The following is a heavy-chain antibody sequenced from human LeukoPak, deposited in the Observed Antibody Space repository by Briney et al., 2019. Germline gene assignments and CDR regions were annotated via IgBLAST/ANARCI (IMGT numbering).Heavy chain of an antibody. CDR3: AREPTLGGYNAFDI. D-gene: IGHD5-24*01. CDR1: GFTFSSYE. Sequence: GGSLRLSCAASGFTFSSYEMNWVRQAPGKGLEWVSYISSSGSTIYYADSVKGRFTISRDNAKNSLYLQMNSLRAEDTAVYYCAREPTLGGYNAFDIWGQGTMITVSS. V-gene: IGHV3-48*03. J-gene: IGHJ3*02. CDR2: ISSSGSTI.